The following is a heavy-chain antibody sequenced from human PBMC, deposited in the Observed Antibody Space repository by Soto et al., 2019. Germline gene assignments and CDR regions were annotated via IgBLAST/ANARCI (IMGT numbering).Heavy chain of an antibody. CDR3: ARSGAYCTSITCLFDAF. CDR2: INAGNGNT. Sequence: GASVKVSCKASGYTFTNYAMHWVRQAPGQRLEWMGWINAGNGNTRYSQKFQGRVTITRDTSATTAYMELSSLGSEDTAVYYCARSGAYCTSITCLFDAFWSLGTLVTVS. V-gene: IGHV1-3*01. J-gene: IGHJ4*02. CDR1: GYTFTNYA. D-gene: IGHD2-21*01.